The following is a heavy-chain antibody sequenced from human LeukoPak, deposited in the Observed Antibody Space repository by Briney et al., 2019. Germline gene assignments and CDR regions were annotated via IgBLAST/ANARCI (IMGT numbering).Heavy chain of an antibody. CDR2: IIPIFGTA. Sequence: VASVKVSCKASGGTFSSYAISWVRQAPGQGLEWMGGIIPIFGTANYAQKFQGRVTITTDESTSTAYMELSSLRSEDTAVCYCARGYAAFSYMDVWGKGTTVTVSS. CDR3: ARGYAAFSYMDV. V-gene: IGHV1-69*05. J-gene: IGHJ6*03. D-gene: IGHD2-15*01. CDR1: GGTFSSYA.